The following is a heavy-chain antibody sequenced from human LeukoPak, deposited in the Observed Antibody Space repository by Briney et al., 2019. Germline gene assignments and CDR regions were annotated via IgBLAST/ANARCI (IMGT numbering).Heavy chain of an antibody. CDR1: GYSFTYSW. CDR3: ARQDGSALYYFDY. Sequence: PGESLKIFCRASGYSFTYSWIAWVRQMPGEGLEWMGVIYPTDSDTRYSPSFQGQVTISVDKSISTAYLQWRSLKASDTAVYYCARQDGSALYYFDYWGQGTLVTVSS. D-gene: IGHD5-24*01. J-gene: IGHJ4*02. V-gene: IGHV5-51*01. CDR2: IYPTDSDT.